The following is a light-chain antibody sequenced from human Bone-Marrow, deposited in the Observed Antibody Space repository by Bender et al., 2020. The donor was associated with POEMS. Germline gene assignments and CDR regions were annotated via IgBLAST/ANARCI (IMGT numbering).Light chain of an antibody. Sequence: QLVLTQSPSASASLGASVKLTCTLSSGHSTYAIAWHQQQPRKGPRFLMKLNNDGRQSKGDGVPDRFSGSSFGAERYLTISNLQSEDEADYFCQTWGPGIQVFGGGAKLTVL. V-gene: IGLV4-69*01. CDR2: LNNDGRQ. CDR1: SGHSTYA. J-gene: IGLJ3*02. CDR3: QTWGPGIQV.